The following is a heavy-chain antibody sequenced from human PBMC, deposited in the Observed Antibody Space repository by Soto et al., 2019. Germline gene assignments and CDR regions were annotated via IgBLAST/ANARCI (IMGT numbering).Heavy chain of an antibody. J-gene: IGHJ5*02. V-gene: IGHV4-31*03. CDR1: GGSISSGGYY. CDR3: ASSPPGGPATNWFDP. D-gene: IGHD2-2*01. Sequence: QVQLQESGPGLVKPSQTLSLTCTVSGGSISSGGYYWSWIRQHPGKGLEWIGYIYYSGSTYYNPSLKSRVTISVDTSKNQFSLKLRSVTAADTAVYYCASSPPGGPATNWFDPWGQGTLVTVSS. CDR2: IYYSGST.